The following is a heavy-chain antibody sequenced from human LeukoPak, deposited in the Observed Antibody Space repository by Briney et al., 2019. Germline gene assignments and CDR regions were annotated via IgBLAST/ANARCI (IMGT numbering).Heavy chain of an antibody. D-gene: IGHD2-21*02. CDR2: INHSGST. Sequence: SETLSLTCTVYGGSFIDYYWNWIRQPPGKGLEWIGEINHSGSTNYNPSLKSRVTISVDTSKNQFSLKLSSVTAADTAVYYCARSTLSGPQFKVVTARFGTSDIWGQGTMVTVSS. CDR1: GGSFIDYY. V-gene: IGHV4-34*01. J-gene: IGHJ3*02. CDR3: ARSTLSGPQFKVVTARFGTSDI.